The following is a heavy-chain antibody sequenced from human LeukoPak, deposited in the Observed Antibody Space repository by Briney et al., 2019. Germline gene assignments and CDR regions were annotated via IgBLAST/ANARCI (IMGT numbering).Heavy chain of an antibody. CDR1: GFTFSSYA. Sequence: GASLRLSCAASGFTFSSYAMSWVRQAPGKGLEWVSAISGSGGSTYYADSVKGRFTISRDNSKNTLDLQMNSLRAEDTAVYYCAKDGASSGWYYGMDVWGQGTTVTVSS. CDR3: AKDGASSGWYYGMDV. CDR2: ISGSGGST. D-gene: IGHD6-19*01. V-gene: IGHV3-23*01. J-gene: IGHJ6*02.